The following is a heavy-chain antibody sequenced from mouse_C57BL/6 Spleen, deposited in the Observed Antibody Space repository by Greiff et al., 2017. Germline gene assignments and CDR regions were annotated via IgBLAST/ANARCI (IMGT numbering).Heavy chain of an antibody. D-gene: IGHD4-1*01. CDR2: ISSGGSYT. J-gene: IGHJ2*01. Sequence: EVKLMESGGDLVKPGGSLKLSCAASGFTFSSYGMPWVRQTPDKRLEWVATISSGGSYTYYPASVKGRFTISRDNAKNTQYLQMSRLKSEDTAMYYCARQGPSNFYFDYWGPGTTLTVSS. V-gene: IGHV5-6*01. CDR3: ARQGPSNFYFDY. CDR1: GFTFSSYG.